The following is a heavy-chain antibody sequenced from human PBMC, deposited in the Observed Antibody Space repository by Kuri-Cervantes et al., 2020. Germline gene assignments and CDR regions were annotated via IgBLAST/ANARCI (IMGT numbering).Heavy chain of an antibody. CDR1: GFTFDDYA. CDR2: ISWNSGSI. CDR3: ARVGYDSLYYYYYMDV. J-gene: IGHJ6*03. D-gene: IGHD5-12*01. Sequence: SLKISCAASGFTFDDYAMHWVRQAPGKGLEWVSGISWNSGSIGYADSVKGRFTISRDNAKNSLYLQMNSLRAEDTAVYYCARVGYDSLYYYYYMDVWGKGTTVTVSS. V-gene: IGHV3-9*01.